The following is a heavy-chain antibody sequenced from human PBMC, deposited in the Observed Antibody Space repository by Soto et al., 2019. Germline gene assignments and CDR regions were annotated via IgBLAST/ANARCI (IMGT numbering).Heavy chain of an antibody. Sequence: VASVKVSCKASGYTFTSYDINWVRQATGQGLEWMGWMNPNSGNTGYAQKFQGRVTMTRNTSISTAYMELSSLRSEDTAVYYFARVRRPVTYYHILTGMDLWGQGTTVTVSS. V-gene: IGHV1-8*01. CDR1: GYTFTSYD. J-gene: IGHJ6*02. CDR2: MNPNSGNT. D-gene: IGHD3-9*01. CDR3: ARVRRPVTYYHILTGMDL.